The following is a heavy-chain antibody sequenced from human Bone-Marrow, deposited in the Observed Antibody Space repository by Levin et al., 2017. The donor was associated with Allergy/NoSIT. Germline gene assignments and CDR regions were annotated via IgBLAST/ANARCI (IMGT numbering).Heavy chain of an antibody. CDR2: IYYSGST. J-gene: IGHJ1*01. V-gene: IGHV4-39*01. D-gene: IGHD6-13*01. CDR1: GGSISSSSYY. CDR3: ARHRGRSSSVIQYFQH. Sequence: SQTLSLTCTVSGGSISSSSYYWGWIRQPPGKGLEWIGSIYYSGSTYYNPSLKSRVTISVDTSKNQFSLKLSSVTAADTAVYYCARHRGRSSSVIQYFQHWGQGTLVTVSS.